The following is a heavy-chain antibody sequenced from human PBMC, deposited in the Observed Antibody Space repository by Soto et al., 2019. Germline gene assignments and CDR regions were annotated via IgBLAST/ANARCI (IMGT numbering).Heavy chain of an antibody. CDR2: ISSSSSYI. CDR3: ARDTHYYDSSGYSGDYYYYGMDV. J-gene: IGHJ6*02. V-gene: IGHV3-21*01. Sequence: GGSLRLSCAASGFTFSSYSMNWVRQAPGKGLEWVSSISSSSSYIYYADSVKGRFTISRDNAKNSLYLQMNSLRAEDTAVYYCARDTHYYDSSGYSGDYYYYGMDVWGQGTTVTVSS. CDR1: GFTFSSYS. D-gene: IGHD3-22*01.